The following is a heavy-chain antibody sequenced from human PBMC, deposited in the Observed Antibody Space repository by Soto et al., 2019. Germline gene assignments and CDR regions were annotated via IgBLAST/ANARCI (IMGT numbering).Heavy chain of an antibody. CDR3: ARAQAARQQYFLH. CDR1: GFTFTYYN. Sequence: AASVKVSCKTSGFTFTYYNMHWVRQAPGHGLEWIGMINPSSGSPTHAQKFQGRVSISRDASTSTVYMQLSGLRSEDTAVYFCARAQAARQQYFLHWGRGTLVTVSS. CDR2: INPSSGSP. V-gene: IGHV1-46*03. D-gene: IGHD6-6*01. J-gene: IGHJ1*01.